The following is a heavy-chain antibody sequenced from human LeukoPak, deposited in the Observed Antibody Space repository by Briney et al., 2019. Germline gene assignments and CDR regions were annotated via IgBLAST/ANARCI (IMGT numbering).Heavy chain of an antibody. J-gene: IGHJ4*02. CDR1: GYTFTCYG. Sequence: ASVKVSCKASGYTFTCYGISWVRQAPGQGLEWMGWISAYNGNTNYAQKLQGRVTMTTDTSTSTAYMELRSLRSDDTAVYYCARDDCSSTSCYLYYFDYWGQGTLVTVSS. V-gene: IGHV1-18*01. D-gene: IGHD2-2*01. CDR2: ISAYNGNT. CDR3: ARDDCSSTSCYLYYFDY.